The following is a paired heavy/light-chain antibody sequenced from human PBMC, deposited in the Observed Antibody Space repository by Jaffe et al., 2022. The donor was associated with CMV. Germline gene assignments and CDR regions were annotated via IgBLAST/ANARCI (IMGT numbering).Heavy chain of an antibody. D-gene: IGHD2-8*01. CDR1: GGSISSYY. Sequence: QVQLQESGPGLVKPSETLSLTCTVSGGSISSYYWSWIRQPAGKGLEWIGRIYTSGSTNYNPSLKSRVTMSVDTSKNQFSLKLSSVTAADTAVYYCARDSDKYCTNGVCYTAYGMDVWGQGTTVTVSS. V-gene: IGHV4-4*07. CDR3: ARDSDKYCTNGVCYTAYGMDV. CDR2: IYTSGST. J-gene: IGHJ6*02.
Light chain of an antibody. J-gene: IGKJ2*01. CDR3: QQYYSSMYT. CDR2: WAS. Sequence: DIVMTQSPDSLAVSLGERATINCKSSQSVLYSSNNKNYLAWYQQKPGQPPKLLIYWASTRESGVPDRFSGSGSGTDFTLTISSLQAEDVAVYYCQQYYSSMYTFGQGTKLEIK. V-gene: IGKV4-1*01. CDR1: QSVLYSSNNKNY.